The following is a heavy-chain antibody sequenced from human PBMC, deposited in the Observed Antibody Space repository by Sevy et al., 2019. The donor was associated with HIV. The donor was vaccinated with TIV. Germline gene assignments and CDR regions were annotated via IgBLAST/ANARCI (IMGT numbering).Heavy chain of an antibody. D-gene: IGHD3-10*01. Sequence: ASVKVSCKASGYTFTGYYMHWVRQAPGQGLEWMGWINLNSGGTNYAQKFQGWVTMTRDTSISTAYMELSRLRSDDTAVYYCARDTMVRGVMYWFDPWGQGTLVTVSS. V-gene: IGHV1-2*04. J-gene: IGHJ5*02. CDR3: ARDTMVRGVMYWFDP. CDR1: GYTFTGYY. CDR2: INLNSGGT.